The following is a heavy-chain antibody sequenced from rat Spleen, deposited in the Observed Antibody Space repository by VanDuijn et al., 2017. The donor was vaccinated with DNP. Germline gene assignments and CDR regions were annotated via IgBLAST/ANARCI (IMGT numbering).Heavy chain of an antibody. V-gene: IGHV5-17*01. CDR2: ITYDGSRI. CDR3: ARDNYGTSGAMDA. J-gene: IGHJ4*01. CDR1: GFIFSDYA. D-gene: IGHD1-11*01. Sequence: EVQLVESGGGLVQPGRSLKLSCATSGFIFSDYAMAWVRQAPKKGLEWVATITYDGSRIYYRDSVKGRFTISRDNAKSTLYLQMDSLGSEDTATYYCARDNYGTSGAMDAWGQGTSVTVSS.